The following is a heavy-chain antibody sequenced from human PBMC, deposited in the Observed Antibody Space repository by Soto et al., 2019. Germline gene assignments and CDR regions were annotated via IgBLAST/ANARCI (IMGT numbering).Heavy chain of an antibody. CDR1: GFTFTSSA. D-gene: IGHD4-17*01. Sequence: SVKVSCKASGFTFTSSAMQWVRQARGQRLEWIGWIVVGSGNTNYAQKFQERVSITRDMSTSTAYMELSSLRSEDTAVYYCAASPDYGDVPFDYWGQGTLVTVSS. V-gene: IGHV1-58*02. J-gene: IGHJ4*02. CDR2: IVVGSGNT. CDR3: AASPDYGDVPFDY.